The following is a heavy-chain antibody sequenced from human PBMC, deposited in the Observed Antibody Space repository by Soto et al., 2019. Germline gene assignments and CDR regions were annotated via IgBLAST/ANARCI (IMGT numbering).Heavy chain of an antibody. V-gene: IGHV1-69*04. CDR1: GGTFSSYT. CDR2: IIPILGIA. Sequence: SVKVSCKASGGTFSSYTISWVRQAPGQGLEWMGRIIPILGIANYAQKFQGRVTITADKSTSTAYMELSSLRSEDTAVYYCARDRRDGYNHFDYWGQGTLVTVSS. CDR3: ARDRRDGYNHFDY. D-gene: IGHD5-12*01. J-gene: IGHJ4*02.